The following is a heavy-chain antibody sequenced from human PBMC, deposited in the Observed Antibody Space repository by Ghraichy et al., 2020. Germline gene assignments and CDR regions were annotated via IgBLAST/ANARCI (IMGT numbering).Heavy chain of an antibody. CDR3: AREGGYSYGYTRDDNWFDP. CDR2: INPNSGGT. J-gene: IGHJ5*02. D-gene: IGHD5-18*01. CDR1: GYTFTGYY. V-gene: IGHV1-2*02. Sequence: ASVKVSCKASGYTFTGYYMHWVRQAPGQGLEWMGWINPNSGGTNYAQKFQGRVTMTRDTSISTAYMELSRLRSDDTAVYYCAREGGYSYGYTRDDNWFDPWGQGTLVTVSS.